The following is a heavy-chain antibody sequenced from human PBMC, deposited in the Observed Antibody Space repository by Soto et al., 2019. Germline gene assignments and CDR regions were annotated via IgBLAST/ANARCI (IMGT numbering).Heavy chain of an antibody. J-gene: IGHJ4*02. CDR1: GDSIRNRNYY. V-gene: IGHV4-39*02. Sequence: PSATLSLTCAVFGDSIRNRNYYWGWIRQPPGKGLEWIVSRYDDGSTFYNPSLKGGVSVSIDTSKNQFSLKLTSVTAADTAVYYCARDKLTSLFDYWGQGTLVTVSS. CDR2: RYDDGST. D-gene: IGHD3-10*01. CDR3: ARDKLTSLFDY.